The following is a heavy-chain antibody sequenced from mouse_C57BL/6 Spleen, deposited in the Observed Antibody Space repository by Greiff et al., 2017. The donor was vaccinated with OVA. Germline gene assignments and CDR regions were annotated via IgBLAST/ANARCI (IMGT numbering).Heavy chain of an antibody. Sequence: EVQLQQSGPVLVKPGASVKMSCKASGYTFTDYYMNWVKQSHGKSLEWIGVINPYNGGTSYNQKFKGKATLTVDKSSSTAYMELNSLTSEDSAGYYGARSYSNYDWRAWFAYWGQGTLVTVSA. V-gene: IGHV1-19*01. D-gene: IGHD2-5*01. CDR2: INPYNGGT. CDR3: ARSYSNYDWRAWFAY. CDR1: GYTFTDYY. J-gene: IGHJ3*01.